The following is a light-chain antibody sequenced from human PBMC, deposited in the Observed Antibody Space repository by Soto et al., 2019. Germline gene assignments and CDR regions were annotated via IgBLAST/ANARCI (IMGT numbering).Light chain of an antibody. CDR2: DAF. CDR3: QQYNSFWT. Sequence: LQMTQSPSTLYASVGDRVTITCRASQSISTWLAWYQQKPGKAPKLLIYDAFYLERGVPSRFSGSGSGTEFTLTISSLQPDDLATYYCQQYNSFWTFGQGTKV. J-gene: IGKJ1*01. V-gene: IGKV1-5*01. CDR1: QSISTW.